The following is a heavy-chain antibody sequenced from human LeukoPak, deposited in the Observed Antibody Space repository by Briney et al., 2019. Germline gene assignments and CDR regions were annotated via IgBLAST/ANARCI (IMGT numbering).Heavy chain of an antibody. Sequence: SGTLSLTCAVSGDCISSPKWWSWVRQPPGKGLEWIGEVYHSGSANYNPSVKSRVTISVDKSKNQFSLRLTSATAADTAVYYCARDLRGIVAPPRWGQGTLVSVSS. D-gene: IGHD2-15*01. V-gene: IGHV4-4*02. CDR1: GDCISSPKW. CDR2: VYHSGSA. J-gene: IGHJ4*02. CDR3: ARDLRGIVAPPR.